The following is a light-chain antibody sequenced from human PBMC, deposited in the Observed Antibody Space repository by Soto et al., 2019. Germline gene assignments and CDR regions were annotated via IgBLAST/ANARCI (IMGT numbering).Light chain of an antibody. CDR2: TAS. V-gene: IGKV1D-12*01. J-gene: IGKJ2*01. CDR3: LQSDTFPYT. CDR1: QDIDRW. Sequence: DIQMTQSPSSVSASVGDRVIISCRASQDIDRWLAWFQHKPGKAPKLLISTASSLQSGVPSRLSGSGSGTDFTLTIASLQFEDFATYYCLQSDTFPYTFGLGTKLEIK.